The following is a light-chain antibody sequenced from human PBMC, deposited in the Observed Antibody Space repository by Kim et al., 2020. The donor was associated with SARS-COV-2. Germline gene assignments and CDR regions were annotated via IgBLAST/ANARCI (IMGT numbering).Light chain of an antibody. V-gene: IGKV3-20*01. CDR3: QQYGRSPWT. CDR2: VAY. J-gene: IGKJ1*01. CDR1: QVVTISH. Sequence: SPRERAPLSCRASQVVTISHLAWYQQKPGQAPRLLVSVAYRRATGIPDRFGVSGSGTDFTLTISRLEPEDFAVYFCQQYGRSPWTFGQGTKVDIK.